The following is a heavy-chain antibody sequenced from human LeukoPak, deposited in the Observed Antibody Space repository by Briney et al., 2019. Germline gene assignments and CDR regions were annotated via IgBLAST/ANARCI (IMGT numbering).Heavy chain of an antibody. CDR3: ARGRTDAGY. V-gene: IGHV3-11*05. Sequence: PGGSLRLSCAASGFAFNDYYMSWIRQAPGKGLEGVSYISSNSSYTTYAESVKGRVTIPRDNAKTSLYLQMNSLRAEDPAVYYCARGRTDAGYWGQGTLVTVSS. CDR2: ISSNSSYT. J-gene: IGHJ4*02. CDR1: GFAFNDYY. D-gene: IGHD6-13*01.